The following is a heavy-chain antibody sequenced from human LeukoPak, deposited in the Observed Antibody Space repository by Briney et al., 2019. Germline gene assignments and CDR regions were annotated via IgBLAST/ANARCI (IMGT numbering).Heavy chain of an antibody. CDR3: ARSMYGEGRRIIDFDY. J-gene: IGHJ4*02. V-gene: IGHV3-72*01. Sequence: GGSLRLSCAAPGFTFNDHYIDWVRQAPGKGLEWVARTRNKVNSYTTAYAASVTGRFTVSRDDSSNSVYLQMNSLKIEDTAVYYCARSMYGEGRRIIDFDYWGLRSLLTVSS. D-gene: IGHD4/OR15-4a*01. CDR2: TRNKVNSYTT. CDR1: GFTFNDHY.